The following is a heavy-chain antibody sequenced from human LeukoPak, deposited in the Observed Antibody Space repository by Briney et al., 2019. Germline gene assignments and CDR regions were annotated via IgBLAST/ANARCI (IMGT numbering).Heavy chain of an antibody. CDR3: ARESESYDSSGSTFGY. J-gene: IGHJ4*02. D-gene: IGHD3-22*01. CDR2: IRYDGSNK. V-gene: IGHV3-30*02. CDR1: GFTFSSYG. Sequence: GGPLRLSCAASGFTFSSYGMHWVRQAPGKGLEWVAFIRYDGSNKYFADSVKGPFTISRDDSKNTLYLQMHSLRAGDTAVYYCARESESYDSSGSTFGYWGQGTLVSVSS.